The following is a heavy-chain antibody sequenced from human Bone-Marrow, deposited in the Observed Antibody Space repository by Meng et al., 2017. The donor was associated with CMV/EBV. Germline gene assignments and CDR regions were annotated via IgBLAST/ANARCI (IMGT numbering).Heavy chain of an antibody. Sequence: GESLKISCAASGFTFSSYAMHWVRQAPGKGLEWVAVISYDGSNKYYADSVKGRFTISRDNSKNTLYLQMNSLRAEDTAVDYWARDQVGGSGFRYYYYGMDVWGQGTTVTVSS. CDR1: GFTFSSYA. V-gene: IGHV3-30*04. D-gene: IGHD6-19*01. CDR3: ARDQVGGSGFRYYYYGMDV. J-gene: IGHJ6*02. CDR2: ISYDGSNK.